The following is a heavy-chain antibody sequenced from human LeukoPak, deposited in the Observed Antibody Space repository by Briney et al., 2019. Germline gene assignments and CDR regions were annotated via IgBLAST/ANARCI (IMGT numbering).Heavy chain of an antibody. Sequence: GGSLRLSCAVSGFTFSSYAMHWVRQAPGKGLEWMAVISFDGSNKYYADSVKGRFTISRDNFKNTLYLQMNSLRAEDTAVYFCAKDPAGTFGSGNYYLFDWGQGTLVTVSS. CDR2: ISFDGSNK. D-gene: IGHD3-10*01. J-gene: IGHJ4*02. CDR3: AKDPAGTFGSGNYYLFD. V-gene: IGHV3-30*04. CDR1: GFTFSSYA.